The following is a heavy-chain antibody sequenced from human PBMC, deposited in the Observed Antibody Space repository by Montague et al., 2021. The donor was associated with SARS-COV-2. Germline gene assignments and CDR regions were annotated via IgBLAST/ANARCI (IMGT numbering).Heavy chain of an antibody. CDR2: LHYAGGA. Sequence: SETLSLTCSVSGGSFSSGDSYWGWLRQAPGKGLGWIGDLHYAGGAYYNPSLRSRVTISADTSKNQFSLKLNSVTAADTAVYYCVATYNGNWYYFDYWGQGTLVTVSS. D-gene: IGHD6-13*01. J-gene: IGHJ4*02. V-gene: IGHV4-39*01. CDR3: VATYNGNWYYFDY. CDR1: GGSFSSGDSY.